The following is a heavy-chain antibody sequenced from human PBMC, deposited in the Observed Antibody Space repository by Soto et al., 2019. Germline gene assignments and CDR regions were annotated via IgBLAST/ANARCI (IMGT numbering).Heavy chain of an antibody. CDR1: GYSFTSYW. V-gene: IGHV5-51*01. Sequence: GESLKISCKGSGYSFTSYWIGWVRQMPGKGLEWMGIIYPGDSDTRYSPSFQGQVTISADKSISTAYLQWSSLKASDTAMYYCARLAVPHIVVVSAYDDFDIRGQGTMVT. D-gene: IGHD2-21*01. CDR2: IYPGDSDT. CDR3: ARLAVPHIVVVSAYDDFDI. J-gene: IGHJ3*02.